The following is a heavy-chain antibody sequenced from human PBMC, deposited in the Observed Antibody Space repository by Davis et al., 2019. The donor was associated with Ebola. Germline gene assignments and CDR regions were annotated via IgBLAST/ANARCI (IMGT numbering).Heavy chain of an antibody. J-gene: IGHJ4*02. Sequence: GESLKISCAASGFTFSTYSMSWVRQAPGKGLEWVSSISSDSDYIYYADSAKGRFTISRDNAKNSLYLHMNSLRDEDTAVYYCARDRGDLWFGEWDYWGQGTLVTVSS. V-gene: IGHV3-21*01. CDR2: ISSDSDYI. D-gene: IGHD3-10*01. CDR3: ARDRGDLWFGEWDY. CDR1: GFTFSTYS.